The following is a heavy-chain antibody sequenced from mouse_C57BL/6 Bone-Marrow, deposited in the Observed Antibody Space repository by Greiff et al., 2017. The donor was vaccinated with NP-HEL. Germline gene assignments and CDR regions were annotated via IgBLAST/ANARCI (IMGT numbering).Heavy chain of an antibody. CDR3: ARRAYYYGSSYWYFDV. Sequence: VQLQQSGAELVRPGTSVKVSCKASGYAFTNYLIEWVKQRPGQGLEWIGVINPGSGGTNYNEKFKGKATLTADKSSSTAYMQLSSLTSEDSAVYFCARRAYYYGSSYWYFDVWGTGTTVTVSS. V-gene: IGHV1-54*01. J-gene: IGHJ1*03. CDR1: GYAFTNYL. CDR2: INPGSGGT. D-gene: IGHD1-1*01.